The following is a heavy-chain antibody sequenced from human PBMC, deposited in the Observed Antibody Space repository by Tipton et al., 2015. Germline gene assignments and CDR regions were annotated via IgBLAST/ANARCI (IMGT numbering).Heavy chain of an antibody. J-gene: IGHJ4*02. D-gene: IGHD3-9*01. CDR1: GYTFTSYG. V-gene: IGHV1-18*01. Sequence: QSGAEVKKPGASVKVSCKASGYTFTSYGISWVRQAPGQGLEWMGWISAYNGNTNYAQKLQGRVTMTTDTSTSTAYMELRSLRSDDTAVYYCACQDYDSLTRDYQTVDYWGQGTLVTVSS. CDR2: ISAYNGNT. CDR3: ACQDYDSLTRDYQTVDY.